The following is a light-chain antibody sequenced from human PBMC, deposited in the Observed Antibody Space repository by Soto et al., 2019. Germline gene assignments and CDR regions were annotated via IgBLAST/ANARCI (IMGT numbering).Light chain of an antibody. V-gene: IGKV1-12*01. CDR2: AAS. Sequence: DIQMTQSPSSVSASIGDRVTITCRASQDIGRRLAWFQQKPGKAPKYLIQAASSLQGGVPSTFSGSGSGTDFTLTIKSLQPEDVATYYCQQFTTFPRTFGQGTKVEIK. J-gene: IGKJ1*01. CDR3: QQFTTFPRT. CDR1: QDIGRR.